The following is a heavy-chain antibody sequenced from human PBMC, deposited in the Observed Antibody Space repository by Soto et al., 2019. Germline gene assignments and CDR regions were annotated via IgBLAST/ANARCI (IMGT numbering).Heavy chain of an antibody. CDR1: GFTFSSYS. CDR3: ARDVSSVLITMVRGHYGMDV. V-gene: IGHV3-21*01. J-gene: IGHJ6*02. CDR2: ISSSSSYI. Sequence: GGSLRLSCAASGFTFSSYSMNWVRQAPGKGLEWVSSISSSSSYIYYADSVKGRFTISRDNAKNSLYLQMNSLRAEDTAVYYCARDVSSVLITMVRGHYGMDVWGQGTTVTVSS. D-gene: IGHD3-10*01.